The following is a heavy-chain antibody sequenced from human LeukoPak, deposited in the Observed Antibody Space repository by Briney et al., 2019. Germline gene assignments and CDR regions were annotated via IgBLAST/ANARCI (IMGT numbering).Heavy chain of an antibody. CDR3: ASHPSRGYSGYAYDY. D-gene: IGHD5-12*01. J-gene: IGHJ4*02. V-gene: IGHV1-69*04. Sequence: SVKVSCKASGGTFSSYAISWVRQAPGQGLEWMGRIIPILGIANYAQKFQGRVTITADKSTSTAYMELSSLRSEDTAVYYCASHPSRGYSGYAYDYWGQGTLVTVSS. CDR1: GGTFSSYA. CDR2: IIPILGIA.